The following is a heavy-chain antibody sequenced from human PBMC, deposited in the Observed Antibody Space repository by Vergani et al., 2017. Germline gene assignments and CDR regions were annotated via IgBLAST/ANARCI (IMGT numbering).Heavy chain of an antibody. CDR1: GGSISSSSYY. V-gene: IGHV4-39*01. J-gene: IGHJ6*02. CDR3: ARHLAYCGGDCYPYYYGMDV. Sequence: QLQLQESGPGLVKPSETLSLTCTVSGGSISSSSYYWGWIRQPPGKGLEWIGSIYYSGSTYYNPSLKSRVTISVDTSKNQFSLKLSFVTAADTAVYYCARHLAYCGGDCYPYYYGMDVWGQGTTVTVSS. D-gene: IGHD2-21*02. CDR2: IYYSGST.